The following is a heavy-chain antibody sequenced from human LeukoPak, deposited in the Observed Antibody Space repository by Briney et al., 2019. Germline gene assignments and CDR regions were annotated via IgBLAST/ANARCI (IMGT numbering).Heavy chain of an antibody. CDR3: TTDYYYDILTGYYTPLDYFDY. V-gene: IGHV3-15*01. J-gene: IGHJ4*02. CDR1: GFTFSNAW. CDR2: IKSKTDGGTT. D-gene: IGHD3-9*01. Sequence: GGSLRLSCAASGFTFSNAWMSWVRQAPGKGLEWVGRIKSKTDGGTTDYAAPVKGRFTISRDDSKNTLYLQMNSPKTEDTAVYYCTTDYYYDILTGYYTPLDYFDYWGQGTLVTVSS.